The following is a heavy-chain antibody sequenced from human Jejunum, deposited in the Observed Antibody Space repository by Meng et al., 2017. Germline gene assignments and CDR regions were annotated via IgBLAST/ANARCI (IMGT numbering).Heavy chain of an antibody. CDR3: ARGHYCDSEGYSNYYYVMDV. CDR2: ISGSGTTI. Sequence: SLCPSRVVSALSPSDHYMTWIRQAPGKGLEWISYISGSGTTIYNADSVKGRFTISRDNAKNSLFLQMNSLRGDDTAVYVCARGHYCDSEGYSNYYYVMDVWGQGTTVTVSS. CDR1: ALSPSDHY. D-gene: IGHD3-22*01. V-gene: IGHV3-11*04. J-gene: IGHJ6*02.